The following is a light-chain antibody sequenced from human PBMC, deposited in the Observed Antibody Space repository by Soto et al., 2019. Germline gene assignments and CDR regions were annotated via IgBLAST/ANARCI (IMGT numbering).Light chain of an antibody. Sequence: DIQMTQSPSTLSASVGDRGTITCRASQSISSWLAWYQQKPGKAPKLLIYDASSLESGVPSRFSGSGSGTEFTLTISSLQPDDFANYYCQQYNSYLRWTFGQGTKVEIK. CDR1: QSISSW. J-gene: IGKJ1*01. V-gene: IGKV1-5*01. CDR2: DAS. CDR3: QQYNSYLRWT.